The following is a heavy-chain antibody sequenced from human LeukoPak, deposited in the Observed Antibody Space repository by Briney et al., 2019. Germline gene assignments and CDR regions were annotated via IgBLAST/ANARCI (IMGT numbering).Heavy chain of an antibody. CDR2: TIPIFGAA. J-gene: IGHJ5*02. CDR3: ARTKITGTTDARGDWFDP. CDR1: VGTFSSNA. V-gene: IGHV1-69*05. Sequence: VASVKVSCKASVGTFSSNAISWGRHAPGQGLGWMGGTIPIFGAANYAQKLQGRVTITTDESTSTAYMELSSMRSEDTGVYYCARTKITGTTDARGDWFDPWGQGTLVTVSS. D-gene: IGHD1-7*01.